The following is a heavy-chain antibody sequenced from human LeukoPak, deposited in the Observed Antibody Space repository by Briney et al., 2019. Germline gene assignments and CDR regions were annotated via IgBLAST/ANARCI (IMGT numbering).Heavy chain of an antibody. Sequence: PGGSLRLSCAASGFTFDDYAMHWVRQAPGKGLEWVSGISWNSGSIGYADSVKGRFTISRDNAKNSLYLQMNSLRAEDTAVYYCATDIVVVPTAFDAFDIWGQGTMVTVSS. V-gene: IGHV3-9*01. CDR1: GFTFDDYA. D-gene: IGHD2-2*01. CDR3: ATDIVVVPTAFDAFDI. CDR2: ISWNSGSI. J-gene: IGHJ3*02.